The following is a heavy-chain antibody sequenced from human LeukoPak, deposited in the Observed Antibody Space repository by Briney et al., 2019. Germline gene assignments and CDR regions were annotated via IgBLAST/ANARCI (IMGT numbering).Heavy chain of an antibody. D-gene: IGHD3-22*01. CDR1: GGSFSSYY. V-gene: IGHV4-59*01. J-gene: IGHJ4*02. CDR2: IYYSGST. CDR3: ARILSASGGYKFDS. Sequence: SETLSLTCTVSGGSFSSYYWSWIRQPPGKGLEWIGYIYYSGSTNYNPSLKSRVSISVDTSKNQFSLKLSSVTAADKAVYYCARILSASGGYKFDSWGQGTLVTVSS.